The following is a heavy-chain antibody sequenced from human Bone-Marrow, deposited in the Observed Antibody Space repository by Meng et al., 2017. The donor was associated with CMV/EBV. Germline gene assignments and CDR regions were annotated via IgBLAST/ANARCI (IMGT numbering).Heavy chain of an antibody. CDR3: ARGRIAARPMIKAFDI. CDR2: INHSGST. D-gene: IGHD6-6*01. V-gene: IGHV4-34*01. J-gene: IGHJ3*02. Sequence: YGGSCGGYNWRWSRQHPGKGLEWIGEINHSGSTNYNPSLKGRVTISVDTSKNQFSLKLSSVTAADTAVYYCARGRIAARPMIKAFDIWGQVTMVTVSS. CDR1: GGSCGGYN.